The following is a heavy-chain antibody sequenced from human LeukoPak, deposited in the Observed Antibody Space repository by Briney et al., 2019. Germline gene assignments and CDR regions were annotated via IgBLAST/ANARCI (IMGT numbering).Heavy chain of an antibody. CDR2: ISGSGGST. V-gene: IGHV3-23*01. Sequence: GGSLRLSCAASGFTFSSYAMSWVRQAPGKGLEWVSAISGSGGSTYYADSVKGRFTISRDNSKNTLYLQMNSLRAEDTAVYYCAKGREDYYDSSGYPPMGGHDYWGQGTLVTVSS. D-gene: IGHD3-22*01. CDR3: AKGREDYYDSSGYPPMGGHDY. J-gene: IGHJ4*02. CDR1: GFTFSSYA.